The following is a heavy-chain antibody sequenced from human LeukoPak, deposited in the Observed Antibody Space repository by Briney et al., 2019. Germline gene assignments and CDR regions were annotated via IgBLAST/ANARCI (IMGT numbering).Heavy chain of an antibody. CDR2: IYTSGST. D-gene: IGHD1-1*01. CDR1: GGSISSYY. CDR3: ARDVPQLRGYFDY. Sequence: SETLSLTCTVSGGSISSYYWSWIRQPAGKGLEWIGRIYTSGSTNYNPSLTMSVDTSKSQFSLKLSSVTAADTAVYYCARDVPQLRGYFDYWGQGTLVTVSS. V-gene: IGHV4-4*07. J-gene: IGHJ4*02.